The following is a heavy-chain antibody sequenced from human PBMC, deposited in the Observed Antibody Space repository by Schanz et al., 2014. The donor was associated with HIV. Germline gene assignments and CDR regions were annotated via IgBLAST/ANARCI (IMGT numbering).Heavy chain of an antibody. J-gene: IGHJ2*01. Sequence: QLLESGGGLVQPGGSLRLSCTASGISVTGDWMSWVRQAPGRGLEWLANIKEDGSVKGEVDSVKGRFTISRDNAKNSLYLQMNGLRAEDTAVYYCSTSGYYPPDLWGRGTLVTVSS. V-gene: IGHV3-7*03. D-gene: IGHD3-3*01. CDR3: STSGYYPPDL. CDR1: GISVTGDW. CDR2: IKEDGSVK.